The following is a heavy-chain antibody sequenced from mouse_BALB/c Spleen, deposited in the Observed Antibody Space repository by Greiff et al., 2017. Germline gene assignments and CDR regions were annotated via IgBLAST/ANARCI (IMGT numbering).Heavy chain of an antibody. CDR3: ARSGGPFAY. CDR2: ISSGSSTI. CDR1: GFTFSSFG. V-gene: IGHV5-17*02. Sequence: EVQLVESGGGLVQPGGSRKLSCAASGFTFSSFGMHWVRQAPEKGLEWVAYISSGSSTIYYADTVKGRFTISRDNPKNTLFLQMTSLRSEDTAMYYCARSGGPFAYWGQGTLVTVSA. D-gene: IGHD3-1*01. J-gene: IGHJ3*01.